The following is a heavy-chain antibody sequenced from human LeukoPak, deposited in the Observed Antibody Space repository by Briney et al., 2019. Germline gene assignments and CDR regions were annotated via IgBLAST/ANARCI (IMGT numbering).Heavy chain of an antibody. D-gene: IGHD2-21*02. CDR1: GGSISSSNW. Sequence: SGTLSLTCAVSGGSISSSNWWSWVRQPPGKGLEWIGEIYHSGSTNYNPSLKSRVTISLGMSKNQFSLKLSSVTAADTAVYYCARLPMAVTPHVDYWGQGTLVTVSS. V-gene: IGHV4-4*02. CDR2: IYHSGST. J-gene: IGHJ4*02. CDR3: ARLPMAVTPHVDY.